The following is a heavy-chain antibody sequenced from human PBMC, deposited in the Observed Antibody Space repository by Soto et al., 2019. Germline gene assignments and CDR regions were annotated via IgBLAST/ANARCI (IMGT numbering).Heavy chain of an antibody. CDR1: GGSISSYY. J-gene: IGHJ4*02. CDR3: ARGPYSNYAVTRSREFDY. CDR2: IYYSGST. D-gene: IGHD4-4*01. V-gene: IGHV4-59*01. Sequence: TSETLSLTCTVSGGSISSYYWSWIRQPPGKGLEWIGYIYYSGSTNYNPSLKSRVTISVDTSKNQFSLKLSSVTAADTAVYYCARGPYSNYAVTRSREFDYWGQGTLVTVSS.